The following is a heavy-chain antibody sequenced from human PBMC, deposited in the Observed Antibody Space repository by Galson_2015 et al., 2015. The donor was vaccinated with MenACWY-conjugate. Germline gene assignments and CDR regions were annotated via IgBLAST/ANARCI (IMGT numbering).Heavy chain of an antibody. J-gene: IGHJ4*02. D-gene: IGHD5-18*01. Sequence: SLRLSCAASGYTFSHYAVHWVRQAPGKGLEWVAFISYNGGDKSYADSVKGRFTISRDNSKNTQYLQMSSLRGEDTAVYYCARGGYNFGRVFDYWGQGTLVTVSS. CDR3: ARGGYNFGRVFDY. CDR2: ISYNGGDK. CDR1: GYTFSHYA. V-gene: IGHV3-30*04.